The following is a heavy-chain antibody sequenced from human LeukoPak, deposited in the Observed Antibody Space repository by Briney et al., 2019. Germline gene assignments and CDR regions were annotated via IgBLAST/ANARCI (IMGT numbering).Heavy chain of an antibody. CDR3: ARGRILTGDTFDY. CDR1: GYTFTSYY. Sequence: GASVKVSCKASGYTFTSYYMHWVRQAPGQGLEWMGWINPNSGGTNYAQKFQGRVTMTRDTSISTAYMELSRLRSDDTAVYYCARGRILTGDTFDYWGQGTLVTVSS. D-gene: IGHD3-9*01. V-gene: IGHV1-2*02. J-gene: IGHJ4*02. CDR2: INPNSGGT.